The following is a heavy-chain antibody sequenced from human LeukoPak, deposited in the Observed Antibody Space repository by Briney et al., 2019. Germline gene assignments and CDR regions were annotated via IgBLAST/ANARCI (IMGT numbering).Heavy chain of an antibody. CDR1: GGSISSSSYY. CDR3: ARGDAFDI. V-gene: IGHV4-30-2*01. CDR2: IYHSGST. J-gene: IGHJ3*02. Sequence: SETLSLTCTVSGGSISSSSYYWSWIRQPPGKGLEWIGYIYHSGSTYYNPSLKSRVTISVDRSKNQFSLKLSSVTAADTAVYYCARGDAFDIWGQGTMVTASS.